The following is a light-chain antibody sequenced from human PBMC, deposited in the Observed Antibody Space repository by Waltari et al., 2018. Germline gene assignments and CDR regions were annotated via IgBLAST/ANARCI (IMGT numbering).Light chain of an antibody. V-gene: IGKV1-9*01. Sequence: IQLTQSPSSLSASVGDRVPITCRASQGISSNLAWYQQKPGKVPKLLISAASTLQSGVPLRFSGSGSGTDFTLTISSLQPEDFATYYCQQLNSYPITFGQGTRLEIK. CDR2: AAS. J-gene: IGKJ5*01. CDR1: QGISSN. CDR3: QQLNSYPIT.